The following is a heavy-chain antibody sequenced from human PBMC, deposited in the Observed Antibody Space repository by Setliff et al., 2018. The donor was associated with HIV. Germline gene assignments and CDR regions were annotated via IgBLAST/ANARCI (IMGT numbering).Heavy chain of an antibody. Sequence: SETLSLTCDVYGGIYLSGFYWNWIRQAPGKGLEYIGQTSHSGATDFNPSLKGRVSISVDPSMKRFSLKLTSVTAADTGVYYCARGQNPYDSSGLNWLDPWGQGTRVTVSS. D-gene: IGHD6-19*01. V-gene: IGHV4-34*01. CDR3: ARGQNPYDSSGLNWLDP. CDR1: GGIYLSGFY. J-gene: IGHJ5*02. CDR2: TSHSGAT.